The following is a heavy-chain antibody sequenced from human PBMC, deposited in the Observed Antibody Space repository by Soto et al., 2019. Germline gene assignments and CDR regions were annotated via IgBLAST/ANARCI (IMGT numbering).Heavy chain of an antibody. CDR3: ATDRRISYNTSSGWDNWFDP. CDR1: GYTLTELS. V-gene: IGHV1-24*01. J-gene: IGHJ5*02. CDR2: FDPEDGET. Sequence: ASVKVSCKVSGYTLTELSMHWVRQAPGKGLEWMGGFDPEDGETIYAQKFQGRVTMTEDTSTDTAYMELSSLRSEDTAVYYCATDRRISYNTSSGWDNWFDPWGQGTLVTVSS. D-gene: IGHD6-19*01.